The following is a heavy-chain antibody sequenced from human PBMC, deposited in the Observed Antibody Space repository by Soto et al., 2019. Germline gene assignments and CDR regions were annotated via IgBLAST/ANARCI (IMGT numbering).Heavy chain of an antibody. V-gene: IGHV6-1*01. CDR3: VRDVGFDFDY. CDR1: GDSVSSNTAA. Sequence: QVQLQQSGPGLVKPSQTLSLTCAISGDSVSSNTAAWNWIRQSPSRGLEWLGRTYYRSKWYNNYALSVKSRITINPPTSKNQFSLHLNSVTPDDTALYYCVRDVGFDFDYWGLGTLVTVSS. D-gene: IGHD1-26*01. CDR2: TYYRSKWYN. J-gene: IGHJ4*02.